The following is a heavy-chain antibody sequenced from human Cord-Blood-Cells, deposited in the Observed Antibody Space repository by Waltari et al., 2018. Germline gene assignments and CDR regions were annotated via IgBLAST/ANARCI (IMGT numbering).Heavy chain of an antibody. J-gene: IGHJ4*02. CDR2: INHSGRT. V-gene: IGHV4-34*01. Sequence: QVQLQQWGAGLLKPSETLSLTCAVYGGSFSGYYWSWIRQPPGKGLEWIGEINHSGRTNYNPSLKSRVTISVDTSKNQFSLKLSSVTAAVTAVYYCARLPISGSYDYWGQGTLVTVSS. CDR1: GGSFSGYY. D-gene: IGHD1-26*01. CDR3: ARLPISGSYDY.